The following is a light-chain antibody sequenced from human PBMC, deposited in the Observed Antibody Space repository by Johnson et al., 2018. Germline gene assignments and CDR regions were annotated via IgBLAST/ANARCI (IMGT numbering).Light chain of an antibody. J-gene: IGLJ1*01. Sequence: QSVLTQPPSVSAAPGQKVTISCSGSSSNIGNNYVSWYQQLPGTAPKLLIYENNKRPSGIPDRFSGSKSGTSATLGITGLQTGDEADYYCGTWDSSLSAGKCFGTWTKVTAL. CDR1: SSNIGNNY. CDR3: GTWDSSLSAGKC. CDR2: ENN. V-gene: IGLV1-51*02.